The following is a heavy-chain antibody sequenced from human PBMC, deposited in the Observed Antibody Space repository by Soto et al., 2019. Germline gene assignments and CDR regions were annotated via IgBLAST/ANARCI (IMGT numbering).Heavy chain of an antibody. CDR3: ARGQQLVTIDY. CDR1: GFTFSSYG. J-gene: IGHJ4*02. D-gene: IGHD6-13*01. Sequence: GGSLRLSCAASGFTFSSYGMHWVRQDPGKGLEWVAVIWYDGSNKYYADSVKGRFTISRDNSKNTLYLQMNSLRAEDTAVYYCARGQQLVTIDYCGQGTLVTVSS. CDR2: IWYDGSNK. V-gene: IGHV3-33*01.